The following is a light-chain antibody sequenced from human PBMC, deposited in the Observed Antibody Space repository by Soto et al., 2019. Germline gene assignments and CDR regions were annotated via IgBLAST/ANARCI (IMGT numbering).Light chain of an antibody. J-gene: IGKJ1*01. CDR1: PSVSSN. V-gene: IGKV3-15*01. CDR3: QQYNNWPPDRT. CDR2: GAS. Sequence: EIVMTQSPAPLSVSPGERATLSCRASPSVSSNLAWYQQKPGQAPRLLIYGASTRATGIPARFSGSGSGTEFTLTISSLQSEDFAIYFCQQYNNWPPDRTFGQGTKVEIK.